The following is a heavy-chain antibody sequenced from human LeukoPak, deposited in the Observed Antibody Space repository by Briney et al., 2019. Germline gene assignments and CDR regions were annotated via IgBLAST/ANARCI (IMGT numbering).Heavy chain of an antibody. J-gene: IGHJ4*02. CDR3: ARVYLKRDYYDSSAYFSFDY. CDR2: IIPIFGTA. Sequence: SVKVSCKASGGTFIRYAISWVRQAPGQGLEWMGGIIPIFGTANYAQKFQGRITITADDSTSTAYMELSSLRSEDTAVYYCARVYLKRDYYDSSAYFSFDYWGQGTLVTVSS. CDR1: GGTFIRYA. V-gene: IGHV1-69*13. D-gene: IGHD3-22*01.